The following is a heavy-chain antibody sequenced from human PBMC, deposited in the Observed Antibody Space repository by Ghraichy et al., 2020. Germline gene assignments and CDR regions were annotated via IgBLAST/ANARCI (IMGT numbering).Heavy chain of an antibody. J-gene: IGHJ6*02. CDR2: IKEDGSEK. CDR3: GRDVDV. V-gene: IGHV3-7*01. Sequence: GGSLRLSCSGSGFTFSGYWMSWVRQAPGKGLEWVANIKEDGSEKYYVDSVKGRFTISRDNTNNSLYLQMNSLRVEDTAVYFCGRDVDVWGQGTTVTVSS. CDR1: GFTFSGYW.